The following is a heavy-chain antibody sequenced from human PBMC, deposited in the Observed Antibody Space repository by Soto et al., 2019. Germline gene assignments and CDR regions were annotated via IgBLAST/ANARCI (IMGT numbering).Heavy chain of an antibody. J-gene: IGHJ5*02. CDR2: INPDGSRT. Sequence: EVQLVECGGELVQPGGSLRLSCAASGFTFNNYWMHWVRQAPGKGLVWVSRINPDGSRTSYADSVKGRFSISRDNAKNTLYLQMDSLRAEDTAVYYCAKVATGSYNWFDPWGQGTPVTVSS. V-gene: IGHV3-74*01. CDR3: AKVATGSYNWFDP. CDR1: GFTFNNYW. D-gene: IGHD1-1*01.